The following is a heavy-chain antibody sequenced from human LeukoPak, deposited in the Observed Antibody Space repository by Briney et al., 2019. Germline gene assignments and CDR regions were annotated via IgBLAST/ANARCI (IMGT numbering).Heavy chain of an antibody. J-gene: IGHJ5*02. CDR3: ARRSSSWKNWFDP. CDR2: IYYSGTT. V-gene: IGHV4-59*01. Sequence: SETLSLTCTVSGGSIDSNSWTWIRQPPGKGLEWIGYIYYSGTTNYNPSLKSRVTMSVDMSKNQFTLKLSSVTAADTAVYYCARRSSSWKNWFDPWGQGTLVTVSS. D-gene: IGHD6-13*01. CDR1: GGSIDSNS.